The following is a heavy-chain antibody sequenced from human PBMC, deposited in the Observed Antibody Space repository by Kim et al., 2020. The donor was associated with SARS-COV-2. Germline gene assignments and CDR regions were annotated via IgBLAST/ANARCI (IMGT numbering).Heavy chain of an antibody. V-gene: IGHV4-59*01. CDR3: ARDVFGVGAIGYYYYYGMDV. Sequence: SETLSLTCTVSGGSISSYYWSWIRQPPGKGLEWIGYIYYSGSTNYNPSLKSRVTISVDTSKNQFSLKLSSVTAADTAVYYCARDVFGVGAIGYYYYYGMDVWGQGTTVTVSS. CDR2: IYYSGST. CDR1: GGSISSYY. D-gene: IGHD1-26*01. J-gene: IGHJ6*02.